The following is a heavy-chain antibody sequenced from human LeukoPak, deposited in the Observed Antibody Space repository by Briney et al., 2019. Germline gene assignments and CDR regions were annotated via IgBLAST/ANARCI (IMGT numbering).Heavy chain of an antibody. Sequence: ASVKVSCKASGGTFSSYAISWVRQAPGQGLEWMGWINPNSGGTNYAQKFQGRVTMTRNTSISTAYMELSSLRSEDTAVYYCARGHAAGGRYCSSTSCYGYYYMDVWGKGTTVTVSS. D-gene: IGHD2-2*01. V-gene: IGHV1-8*02. CDR3: ARGHAAGGRYCSSTSCYGYYYMDV. J-gene: IGHJ6*03. CDR2: INPNSGGT. CDR1: GGTFSSYA.